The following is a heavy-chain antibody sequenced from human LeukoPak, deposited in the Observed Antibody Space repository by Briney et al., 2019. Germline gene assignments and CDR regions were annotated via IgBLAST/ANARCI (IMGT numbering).Heavy chain of an antibody. CDR3: AKEGDYYNSIVPNY. Sequence: GSLRLSCAASGFTFNNYAMTWVRQASGKGRVWVSAISRSGGSTYYADFVRGRFTISKDNSKTTLYLQMNSLRAEDTAVYYCAKEGDYYNSIVPNYWGQGTLVTVS. V-gene: IGHV3-23*01. CDR1: GFTFNNYA. J-gene: IGHJ4*02. D-gene: IGHD3-22*01. CDR2: ISRSGGST.